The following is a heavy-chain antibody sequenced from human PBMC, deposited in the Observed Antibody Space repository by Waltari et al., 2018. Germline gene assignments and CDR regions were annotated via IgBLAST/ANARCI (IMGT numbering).Heavy chain of an antibody. Sequence: EVQLVESGGGLVRPRGSLRLSCAASGITFTTYWMHWVRQAPGKGLVWVARINSEGSLISYAASVKGRFTISRDNAKNTLYLQMNSLRAEDTAVYYCARGGGSLDYWGQGTQVTVSS. CDR2: INSEGSLI. J-gene: IGHJ4*02. CDR3: ARGGGSLDY. CDR1: GITFTTYW. V-gene: IGHV3-74*01. D-gene: IGHD3-10*01.